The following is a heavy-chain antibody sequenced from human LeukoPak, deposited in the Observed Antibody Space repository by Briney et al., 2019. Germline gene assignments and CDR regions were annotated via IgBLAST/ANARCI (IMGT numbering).Heavy chain of an antibody. CDR1: GFTVSSNY. CDR2: IYSDDTT. CDR3: ARDTTDGGFFDQ. J-gene: IGHJ4*02. D-gene: IGHD4-17*01. V-gene: IGHV3-53*01. Sequence: GGSLRLSCAASGFTVSSNYMSWVRQAPGKGLEWVSVIYSDDTTYYADSVKGPFTISRDNSKNTLYLQMNSLGAEDTAVYYCARDTTDGGFFDQWGQGTVVTVSS.